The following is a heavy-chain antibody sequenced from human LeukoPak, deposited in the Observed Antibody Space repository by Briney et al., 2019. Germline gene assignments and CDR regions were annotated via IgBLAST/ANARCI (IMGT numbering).Heavy chain of an antibody. V-gene: IGHV3-30*18. CDR1: GFALSTYG. CDR3: AKEIHPRSSNGWPLDY. J-gene: IGHJ4*02. Sequence: GGSLRLSCAGSGFALSTYGMHWVRQAPGKGLDWVTVIAYDGSIKHHTDSVKGRFTISRDNSRNTLYLQMNSLGTEDTAVYYCAKEIHPRSSNGWPLDYWGQGTLVTVSS. D-gene: IGHD6-19*01. CDR2: IAYDGSIK.